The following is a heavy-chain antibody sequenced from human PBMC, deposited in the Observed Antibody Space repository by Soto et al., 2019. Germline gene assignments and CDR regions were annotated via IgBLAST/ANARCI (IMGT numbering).Heavy chain of an antibody. CDR3: ARDPFSPGGSGSNYYYGMDV. D-gene: IGHD3-10*01. V-gene: IGHV3-30-3*01. Sequence: GGSLRLSCAASGFTFSSYAMHWVRQAPGKGLEWVAVISYDGSNKYYADSVKGRFTISRDNSKNTLYLQMNSLRAEDTAVYYCARDPFSPGGSGSNYYYGMDVWGQGTPVTVSS. CDR2: ISYDGSNK. CDR1: GFTFSSYA. J-gene: IGHJ6*02.